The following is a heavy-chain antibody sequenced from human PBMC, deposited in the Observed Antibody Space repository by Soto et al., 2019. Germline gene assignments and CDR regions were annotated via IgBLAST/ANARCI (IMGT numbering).Heavy chain of an antibody. D-gene: IGHD2-15*01. J-gene: IGHJ4*02. Sequence: GGSLRLSCAASGFTFSSYAMSWVRQAPGKGLEWVSAISGSGGSTYYADSVKGRFTISRDNSKNTLYLQMNSLRAEDTAVYYCAKTYCSGGSCYKFDYWGQGTLVTVSS. V-gene: IGHV3-23*01. CDR2: ISGSGGST. CDR3: AKTYCSGGSCYKFDY. CDR1: GFTFSSYA.